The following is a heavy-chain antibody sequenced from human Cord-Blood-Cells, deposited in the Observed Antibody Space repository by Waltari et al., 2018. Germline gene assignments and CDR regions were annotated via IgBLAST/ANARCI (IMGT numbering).Heavy chain of an antibody. CDR3: ARNHQGSIAARPEGYFDL. CDR2: TYYRSKWYN. Sequence: QVQLQQSGPGLVKPSQTLSLTCAISGDSVSSNSAAWNWIRQSPSRGLEWLGRTYYRSKWYNDYAVSVKSRITINPDTSKNQFSLQLNSVTPEDTAVYYCARNHQGSIAARPEGYFDLWGRGTLVTVSS. D-gene: IGHD6-6*01. V-gene: IGHV6-1*01. J-gene: IGHJ2*01. CDR1: GDSVSSNSAA.